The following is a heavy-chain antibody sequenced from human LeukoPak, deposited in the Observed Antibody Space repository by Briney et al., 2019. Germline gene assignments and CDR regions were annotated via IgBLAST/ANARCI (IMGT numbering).Heavy chain of an antibody. CDR3: VKDLRSDFMGVLSRYLSY. CDR1: GFTFSSFA. D-gene: IGHD2/OR15-2a*01. Sequence: GGSLRLSCSASGFTFSSFAMHWVRQAPGKGLEYVAATSRNGGSTYYADSVKGRFTISRDNSKNTLYLQMSSLRAEDTAVYLCVKDLRSDFMGVLSRYLSYWGQGTLVTVSS. V-gene: IGHV3-64D*09. J-gene: IGHJ4*02. CDR2: TSRNGGST.